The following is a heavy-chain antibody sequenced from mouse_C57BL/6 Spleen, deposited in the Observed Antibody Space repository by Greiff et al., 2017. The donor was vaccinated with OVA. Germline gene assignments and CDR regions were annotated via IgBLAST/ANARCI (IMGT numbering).Heavy chain of an antibody. CDR3: AREPNYYGSRGDY. J-gene: IGHJ4*01. CDR2: ISSGSSTI. Sequence: DVQLQESGGGLVKPGGSLKLSCAASGFTFSDYGMHWVRQAPEKGLEWVAYISSGSSTIYYADTVKGRFTISRDNAKNTLFLQMTSLRSEDTAMYYCAREPNYYGSRGDYWGQGTSVTVSS. D-gene: IGHD1-1*01. CDR1: GFTFSDYG. V-gene: IGHV5-17*01.